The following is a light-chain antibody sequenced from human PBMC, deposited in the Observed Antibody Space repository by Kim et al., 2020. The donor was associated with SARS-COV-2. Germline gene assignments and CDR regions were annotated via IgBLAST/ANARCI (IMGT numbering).Light chain of an antibody. CDR2: GAT. V-gene: IGKV1-12*02. CDR3: QQTSSLPFS. Sequence: ASVGARVTITWRASQESSRCVGWYQQKPGLVPKLLIHGATNLHNGVPSRFSGSGSGTDFTLTITSLQPEDFATYFCQQTSSLPFSFGPGTKVDIK. CDR1: QESSRC. J-gene: IGKJ3*01.